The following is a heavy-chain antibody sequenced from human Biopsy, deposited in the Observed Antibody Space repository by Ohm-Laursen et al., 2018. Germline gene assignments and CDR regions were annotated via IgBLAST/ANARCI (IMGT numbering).Heavy chain of an antibody. CDR1: GDSVSSGSFY. CDR2: IYDRGSTA. Sequence: SETLSLTCTVSGDSVSSGSFYWPWIRQPPGQGLEYIGYIYDRGSTANYNPSLESRVTMSVDMPKNQFSLKLSSVTAADTAIYYCARGMRSSGWPYFDAWGQGTLVTVSS. J-gene: IGHJ4*02. CDR3: ARGMRSSGWPYFDA. D-gene: IGHD6-19*01. V-gene: IGHV4-61*01.